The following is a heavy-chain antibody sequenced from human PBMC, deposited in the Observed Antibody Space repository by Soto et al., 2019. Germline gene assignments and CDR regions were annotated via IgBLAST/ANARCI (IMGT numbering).Heavy chain of an antibody. V-gene: IGHV1-69*02. D-gene: IGHD2-15*01. CDR1: GGTFSSYT. CDR3: ARLSTLYGGYCSGGNRYGVFDI. J-gene: IGHJ3*02. CDR2: IIPILGIA. Sequence: SVKVSCKASGGTFSSYTISWVRQAPGQGLEWMGRIIPILGIANYAQKFQGRVTMTRDTSTSTVYMELSSLRSEDTAVYYCARLSTLYGGYCSGGNRYGVFDISAQRTIVTVSS.